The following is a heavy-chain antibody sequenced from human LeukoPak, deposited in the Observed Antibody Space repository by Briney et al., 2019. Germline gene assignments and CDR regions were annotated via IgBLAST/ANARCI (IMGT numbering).Heavy chain of an antibody. D-gene: IGHD4-17*01. CDR2: IYYSGST. CDR1: GGSISGYH. Sequence: LETLSLTCTVSGGSISGYHWSWLRQHPGQGLEWIGYIYYSGSTNYNPSLKSRVTISVDTSKDQFSLKLTSVTAADTAVYYCARGTVTTDYFLHWGQGTLVTVSS. J-gene: IGHJ1*01. CDR3: ARGTVTTDYFLH. V-gene: IGHV4-59*01.